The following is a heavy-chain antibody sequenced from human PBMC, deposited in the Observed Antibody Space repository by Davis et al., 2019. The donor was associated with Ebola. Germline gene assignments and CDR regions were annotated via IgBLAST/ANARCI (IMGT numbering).Heavy chain of an antibody. CDR2: IYSSGTT. J-gene: IGHJ4*02. CDR1: GGSINNYY. Sequence: MPSETLSLTCSVSGGSINNYYWNWIRQSPGKGLEWIGYIYSSGTTYYSPSLKSRVTFSVDTSKNQFSLNLASVTAADTAVYYCAKDILWFGELPQYYFDYWGQGTLVTVSS. CDR3: AKDILWFGELPQYYFDY. D-gene: IGHD3-10*01. V-gene: IGHV4-4*08.